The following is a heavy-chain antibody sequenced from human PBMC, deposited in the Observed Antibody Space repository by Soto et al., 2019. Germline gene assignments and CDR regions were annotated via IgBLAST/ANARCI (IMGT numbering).Heavy chain of an antibody. CDR3: SKEPPRKEVATITDCYYGMDV. J-gene: IGHJ6*02. Sequence: GGSLRLCCTASGFTFSGAAMHWVRQASGKGLGWVGSIRSKANSYATAYAASVKGRFTISRDDSKNTLYLQKNRLRAEDTAVYYCSKEPPRKEVATITDCYYGMDVWGQGTTVTVSS. D-gene: IGHD5-12*01. CDR1: GFTFSGAA. V-gene: IGHV3-73*01. CDR2: IRSKANSYAT.